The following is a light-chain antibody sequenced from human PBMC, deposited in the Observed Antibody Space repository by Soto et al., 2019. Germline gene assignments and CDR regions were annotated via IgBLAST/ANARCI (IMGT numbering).Light chain of an antibody. CDR3: QQRSNWLIT. J-gene: IGKJ5*01. V-gene: IGKV3D-20*02. Sequence: EIVLTQSPGTLSLSPGQRATLSCRASQSVSSSSLAWYQQRPGQAPRLLIYGASRRATGIPDRFSGSGSGTDFTLTISSLEPEDFAVYYCQQRSNWLITFGQGTRLEIK. CDR2: GAS. CDR1: QSVSSSS.